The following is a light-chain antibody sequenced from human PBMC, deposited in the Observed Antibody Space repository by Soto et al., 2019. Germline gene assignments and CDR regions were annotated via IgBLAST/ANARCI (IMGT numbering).Light chain of an antibody. CDR1: SSNIGAGYD. Sequence: QSVLTQPPSVSGAPGQRVTISCTGTSSNIGAGYDVNWYQQPPGKAPKLLIYGNSNRPSGVPDRFSGSKSGTSASLAITGLQAEDEADHFCQSYDSSLSGYVFGTGTKLTVL. V-gene: IGLV1-40*01. J-gene: IGLJ1*01. CDR3: QSYDSSLSGYV. CDR2: GNS.